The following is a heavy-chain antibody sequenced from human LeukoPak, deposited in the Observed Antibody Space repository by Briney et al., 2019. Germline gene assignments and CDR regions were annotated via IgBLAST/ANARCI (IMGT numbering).Heavy chain of an antibody. J-gene: IGHJ4*02. CDR3: AREGGSYRPPDY. Sequence: PSGTLSLTCAVSGGSVTQTNYWTGVRPPPGKGLEWIGEVNLQGGTNYNPSLLRRVAISVDTSANHVSLQMTSVTAADTAVYYCAREGGSYRPPDYSGQGTLVTVSS. V-gene: IGHV4-4*02. D-gene: IGHD3-16*02. CDR2: VNLQGGT. CDR1: GGSVTQTNY.